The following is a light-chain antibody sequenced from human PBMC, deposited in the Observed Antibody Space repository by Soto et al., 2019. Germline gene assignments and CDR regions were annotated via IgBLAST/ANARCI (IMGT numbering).Light chain of an antibody. CDR2: DST. Sequence: PGERATLSCRASQSIHTSLAWXQQXSXXXXXLXXXDSTLRANGVPDRFGGSRSGTEFTLTINSLEPEDFAVYYCQQRNVWPPITFGQGTRLEIK. V-gene: IGKV3-11*01. CDR3: QQRNVWPPIT. CDR1: QSIHTS. J-gene: IGKJ5*01.